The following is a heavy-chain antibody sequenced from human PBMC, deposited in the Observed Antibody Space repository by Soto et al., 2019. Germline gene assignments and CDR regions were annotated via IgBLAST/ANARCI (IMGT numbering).Heavy chain of an antibody. CDR2: INGPGSST. CDR1: GFMFSPYN. J-gene: IGHJ4*02. V-gene: IGHV3-48*02. CDR3: ARDRSVFDY. Sequence: GGSLRLSCVASGFMFSPYNMNWLRQTPGKGLEWVAFINGPGSSTFYADSVKGRFTISRDNAKNSVYLQMDSLTDEDTARYYCARDRSVFDYWGQGTQVTVSS.